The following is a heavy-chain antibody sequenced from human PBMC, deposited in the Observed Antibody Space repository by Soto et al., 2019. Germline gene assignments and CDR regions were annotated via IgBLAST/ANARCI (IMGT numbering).Heavy chain of an antibody. CDR2: INAGSGNT. CDR3: ARTLRYFDWLPDPNYGMDV. J-gene: IGHJ6*02. V-gene: IGHV1-3*01. D-gene: IGHD3-9*01. Sequence: ASVKVSCKASGYTSTNYGMHWVRQAPGQRLEWMGWINAGSGNTKYSQKFQGRITITRDTSASTAYMELSSLRSEDTAVYYCARTLRYFDWLPDPNYGMDVWGQGTTVTVSS. CDR1: GYTSTNYG.